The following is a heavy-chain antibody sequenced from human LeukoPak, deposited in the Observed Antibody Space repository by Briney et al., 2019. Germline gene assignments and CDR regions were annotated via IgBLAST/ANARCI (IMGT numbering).Heavy chain of an antibody. Sequence: GASVNVSCKASVYTFTTYGITWVRQAPGQGLEWMGWISAYNGNTNYAQKLQGRVTMTTDTSTSTAYMELRSLRSDDTAVYYCARGHWEGSGSYYHDQDSWGQGTLVTVSS. D-gene: IGHD3-10*01. J-gene: IGHJ4*02. CDR2: ISAYNGNT. CDR3: ARGHWEGSGSYYHDQDS. CDR1: VYTFTTYG. V-gene: IGHV1-18*01.